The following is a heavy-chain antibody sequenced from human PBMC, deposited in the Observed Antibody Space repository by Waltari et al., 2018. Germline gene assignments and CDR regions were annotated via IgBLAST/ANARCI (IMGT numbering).Heavy chain of an antibody. CDR3: ARVAPNWSVDL. V-gene: IGHV3-74*01. J-gene: IGHJ2*01. CDR2: VNNDGSGT. CDR1: GFTFGSYW. Sequence: EVQLVESGVGLVQPGGSLRLPCAASGFTFGSYWMHWVRQPPGKGLVWVSRVNNDGSGTIYADSVKGRFTISRDNGKNTLYLQMNSLRAEDTGVYYCARVAPNWSVDLWGRGTLVTVSS.